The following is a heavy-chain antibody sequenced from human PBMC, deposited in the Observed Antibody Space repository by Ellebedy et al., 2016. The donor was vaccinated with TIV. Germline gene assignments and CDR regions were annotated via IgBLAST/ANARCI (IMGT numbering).Heavy chain of an antibody. CDR3: ARSAYCGGDCYSEAFDI. V-gene: IGHV3-7*03. J-gene: IGHJ3*02. D-gene: IGHD2-21*02. CDR2: IKQDGSEK. Sequence: GESLKISCAASGFTFSRYWMSWVRQAPGKGLEWVANIKQDGSEKYYVDSVKGRFTISRDNAKNSLYLQMNSLRAEDTAVYYCARSAYCGGDCYSEAFDIWGQGTMVTVSS. CDR1: GFTFSRYW.